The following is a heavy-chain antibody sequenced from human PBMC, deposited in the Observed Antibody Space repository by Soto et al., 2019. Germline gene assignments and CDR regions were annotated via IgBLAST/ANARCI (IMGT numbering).Heavy chain of an antibody. D-gene: IGHD2-21*01. Sequence: AGGSLRLSCAASGFTFSSYAMSWVRQAPGKGLEWVSAISGSGGSTYYADSVKGRFTISRDNSKNTLYLQMNSLRAEDTAVYYCAKRGGALSYWYFDLWGRGTLVTVSS. J-gene: IGHJ2*01. V-gene: IGHV3-23*01. CDR2: ISGSGGST. CDR1: GFTFSSYA. CDR3: AKRGGALSYWYFDL.